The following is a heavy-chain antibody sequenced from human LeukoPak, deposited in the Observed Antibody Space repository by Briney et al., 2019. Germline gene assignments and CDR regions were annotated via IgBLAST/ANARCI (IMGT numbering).Heavy chain of an antibody. J-gene: IGHJ2*01. V-gene: IGHV4-4*07. CDR3: ARHYCGGDCYSRCYCEL. D-gene: IGHD2-21*02. CDR2: VYSSGST. Sequence: PSQTLSLTCTLDARSIANYYTGCIRQPARKGLEWIGRVYSSGSTTYNPSLKSRVNMSVDTSKNQFSLKLSSATAADTAVYYCARHYCGGDCYSRCYCELWGGGTLVTVSS. CDR1: ARSIANYY.